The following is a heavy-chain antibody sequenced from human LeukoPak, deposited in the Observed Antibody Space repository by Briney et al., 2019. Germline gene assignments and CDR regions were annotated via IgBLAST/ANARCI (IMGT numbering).Heavy chain of an antibody. CDR1: GFTFDDYG. D-gene: IGHD1-26*01. CDR2: INWNGGST. CDR3: ARDPYNGSYGDDYYYMDV. J-gene: IGHJ6*03. Sequence: PGGSLRLSCAASGFTFDDYGMSWVRQAPGKGLEWVSGINWNGGSTGYADSVKGRFTISRDNAKNSLSLQMNSLRAEDTAVYYCARDPYNGSYGDDYYYMDVWGKGTTVTISS. V-gene: IGHV3-20*04.